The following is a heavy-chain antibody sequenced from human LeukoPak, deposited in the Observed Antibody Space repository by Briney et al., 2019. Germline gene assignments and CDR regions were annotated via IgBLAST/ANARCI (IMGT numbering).Heavy chain of an antibody. Sequence: GGSLRLSCAVTGLTFSSFWMTWVRQAPGKGLEWVANINEDGSEEHYVDSVKGRFTISRDNAKNSLYLQMSSLRVEDTAVYFCSSGGHVGYLGQGTLVTVSS. J-gene: IGHJ4*02. V-gene: IGHV3-7*01. CDR2: INEDGSEE. D-gene: IGHD3-16*01. CDR1: GLTFSSFW. CDR3: SSGGHVGY.